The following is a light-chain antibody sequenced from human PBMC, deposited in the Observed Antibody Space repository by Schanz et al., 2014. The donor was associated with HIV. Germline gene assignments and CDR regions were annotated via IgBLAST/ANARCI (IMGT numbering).Light chain of an antibody. J-gene: IGLJ2*01. CDR1: SMAFSSSNF. V-gene: IGLV2-14*03. Sequence: QSALTQPTSVSGSPGQSITISCTGASMAFSSSNFVSWYQQHPGEAPRLIIYDVTSRPSGISTRFSASKSGDTASLTIAGLQADDEADYYCTSYGGSNNLLFGGGTKLTVL. CDR2: DVT. CDR3: TSYGGSNNLL.